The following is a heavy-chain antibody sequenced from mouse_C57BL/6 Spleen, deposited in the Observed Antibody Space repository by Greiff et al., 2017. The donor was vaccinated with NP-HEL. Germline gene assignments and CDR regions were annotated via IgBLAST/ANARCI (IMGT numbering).Heavy chain of an antibody. CDR1: GYTFTSYW. D-gene: IGHD2-2*01. V-gene: IGHV1-55*01. Sequence: QVQLKQPGAELVKPGASVKMSCKASGYTFTSYWITWVKQRPGQGLEWIGDIYPGSGSTNYNEKFKSKATLTVDTTSITAYMQLSSRTSEDSAVYYCARRRVTYYFDYWGQGTTLTVSS. CDR2: IYPGSGST. J-gene: IGHJ2*01. CDR3: ARRRVTYYFDY.